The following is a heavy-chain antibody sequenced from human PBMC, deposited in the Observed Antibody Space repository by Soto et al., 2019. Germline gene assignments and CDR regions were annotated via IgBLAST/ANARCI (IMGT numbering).Heavy chain of an antibody. V-gene: IGHV3-23*01. CDR1: GFTFSNYA. J-gene: IGHJ4*02. CDR3: AKGSATSRPYYFDY. Sequence: GGSLRLSCAASGFTFSNYAMSCVRQAPGKGLEWVAAIIGAGDDTFHADSVKGRLTISRDNSKNTLFLQMNSLRADDTALYYCAKGSATSRPYYFDYWGQGTLVTVSS. CDR2: IIGAGDDT.